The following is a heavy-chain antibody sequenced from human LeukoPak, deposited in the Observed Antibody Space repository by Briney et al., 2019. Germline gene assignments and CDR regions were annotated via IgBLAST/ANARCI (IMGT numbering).Heavy chain of an antibody. D-gene: IGHD1-26*01. CDR3: ARWEQNSFDY. CDR2: IYYSGST. J-gene: IGHJ4*02. Sequence: SETLSLTCTVSGGSISSYYWGWIRQPPGKGLEWIGYIYYSGSTNYNPSLKSRVTISVDTSKNQFSLNLSSVTAADTAVYYCARWEQNSFDYWGQGTLVTVSS. V-gene: IGHV4-59*08. CDR1: GGSISSYY.